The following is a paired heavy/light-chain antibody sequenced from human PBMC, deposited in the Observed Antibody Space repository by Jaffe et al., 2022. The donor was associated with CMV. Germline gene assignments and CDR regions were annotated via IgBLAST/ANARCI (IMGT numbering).Light chain of an antibody. CDR2: DVS. CDR3: SSKTTYSTLV. CDR1: SSDVGAYNY. V-gene: IGLV2-14*03. Sequence: QSALTQPASVSGSPGQSITISCTGTSSDVGAYNYVSWYQQHPAKAPKLIIFDVSNRPSGLSNRFSGSKSGNTASLTISGLQAEDEADYYCSSKTTYSTLVFGGGTKLTVL. J-gene: IGLJ3*02.
Heavy chain of an antibody. J-gene: IGHJ5*02. CDR1: GFTFSSYA. D-gene: IGHD6-19*01. Sequence: EVQLVESGGGWVQQGGSLRLSCAVSGFTFSSYAMSWVRQAPGKGLEWVSAISGSGNSKYYADSVKGRFTISRDNSKNTLFLEMNSLRAEDTAVYYCAKQPDFSGWPLNWFDPWGQGTLVTVSS. CDR2: ISGSGNSK. CDR3: AKQPDFSGWPLNWFDP. V-gene: IGHV3-23*04.